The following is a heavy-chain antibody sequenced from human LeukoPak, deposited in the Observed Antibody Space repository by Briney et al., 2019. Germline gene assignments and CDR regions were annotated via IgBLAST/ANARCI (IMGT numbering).Heavy chain of an antibody. CDR2: ISSSGSTI. V-gene: IGHV3-11*04. CDR1: GFTFSDYY. J-gene: IGHJ6*03. D-gene: IGHD6-13*01. Sequence: GGSLRLSCAASGFTFSDYYMSWIRQAPGKGLEWVSYISSSGSTIYYADSVKGRFTISRDNAKNSLYLQMNSLRAEDTAVYYCASTGTAAAANYYYYYMDVWGKGTTVTVSS. CDR3: ASTGTAAAANYYYYYMDV.